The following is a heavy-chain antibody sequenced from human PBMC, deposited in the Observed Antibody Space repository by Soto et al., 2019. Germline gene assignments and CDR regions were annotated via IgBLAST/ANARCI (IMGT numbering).Heavy chain of an antibody. CDR3: AKENKGYYYYGMGV. CDR2: ISYDGSNK. V-gene: IGHV3-30*18. J-gene: IGHJ6*02. Sequence: QVQLVESGGGVVQPGRSLRLSCAASGFTFSSYGMHWVRQAPGKGLEWVAVISYDGSNKYYADSVKGRFTISRDNSKNTLYLQMNSLRAEDTAVYYCAKENKGYYYYGMGVWGQGTTVTVSS. CDR1: GFTFSSYG.